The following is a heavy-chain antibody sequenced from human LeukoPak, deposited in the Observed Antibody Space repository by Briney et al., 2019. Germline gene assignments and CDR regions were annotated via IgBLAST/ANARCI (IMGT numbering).Heavy chain of an antibody. CDR1: GGSVSSGSYY. D-gene: IGHD5-18*01. CDR2: IYYSGST. V-gene: IGHV4-61*01. Sequence: PSETLSLTCTVSGGSVSSGSYYWSWIRQPPGKGLEWIGYIYYSGSTNYNPSLKSRVTISVDTSKNQFSLKLSSVTAADTAVYYCARVDAAMSGVDYWGQGTLVTVSS. CDR3: ARVDAAMSGVDY. J-gene: IGHJ4*02.